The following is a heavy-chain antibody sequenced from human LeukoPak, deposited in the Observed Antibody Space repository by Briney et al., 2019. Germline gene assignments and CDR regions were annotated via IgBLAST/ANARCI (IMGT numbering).Heavy chain of an antibody. J-gene: IGHJ4*02. CDR3: AKGPLRGSAAAIDY. Sequence: GGSLRLSCAASGFTFNNYGMHWVRQAPGKGLEWVAVISYDGRNIHYPDSVKGRFTISRDISTDTLWLQMDSLRTEDTAVYYCAKGPLRGSAAAIDYWGQGTLVTVSS. CDR1: GFTFNNYG. CDR2: ISYDGRNI. V-gene: IGHV3-30*18. D-gene: IGHD2-2*01.